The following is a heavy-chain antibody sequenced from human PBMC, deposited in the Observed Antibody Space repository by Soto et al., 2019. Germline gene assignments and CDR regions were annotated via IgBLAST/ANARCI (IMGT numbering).Heavy chain of an antibody. CDR3: ARDSYFGFWSCYPSIPPLDAFDI. Sequence: ASVRVSCKASGYTFTSYGISWVRQAPGQGLEWMGWISAYNGNTNYAQKLQGRVTMTTDTSTSTAYMELRSLRSDDTAVYYCARDSYFGFWSCYPSIPPLDAFDIWGQGTMVTVSS. V-gene: IGHV1-18*01. D-gene: IGHD3-3*01. CDR2: ISAYNGNT. J-gene: IGHJ3*02. CDR1: GYTFTSYG.